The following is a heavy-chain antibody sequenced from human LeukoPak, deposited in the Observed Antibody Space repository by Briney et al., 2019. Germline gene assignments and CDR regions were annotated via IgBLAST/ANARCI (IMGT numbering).Heavy chain of an antibody. CDR1: GFTFSSYA. J-gene: IGHJ4*02. Sequence: PGGSLRLSCAASGFTFSSYAMTWVRQAPGKGLEWVSTISGSGGSTYYADSVKGRFTISRDNSKNTLYLQMNSLRAEDTAVYYCVPLRGYSGYAPRGYWGQGTLVTVSS. CDR2: ISGSGGST. V-gene: IGHV3-23*01. CDR3: VPLRGYSGYAPRGY. D-gene: IGHD5-12*01.